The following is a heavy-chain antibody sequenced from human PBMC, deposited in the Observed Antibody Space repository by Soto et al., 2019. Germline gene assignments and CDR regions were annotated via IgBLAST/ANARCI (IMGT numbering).Heavy chain of an antibody. CDR3: ARHLGGNHYYYGMDV. CDR1: GGTFSSYA. CDR2: IIPIFGTA. D-gene: IGHD3-16*01. Sequence: QVQLVQSGAEVKKPGSSVKVSCKASGGTFSSYAISWVRQAPGQGLEWMGGIIPIFGTADYAQKFQGRGTITADDFTSTAYMELSSLRSEDTAVYYCARHLGGNHYYYGMDVWGQGTTVTVSS. V-gene: IGHV1-69*12. J-gene: IGHJ6*02.